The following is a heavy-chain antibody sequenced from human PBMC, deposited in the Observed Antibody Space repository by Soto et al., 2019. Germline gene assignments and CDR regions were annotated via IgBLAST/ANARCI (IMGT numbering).Heavy chain of an antibody. CDR2: INAGNGNT. V-gene: IGHV1-3*01. CDR3: ARSYDFWSGYSNWFDP. J-gene: IGHJ5*02. CDR1: GYTCTIYA. Sequence: ASVKVSCKSSGYTCTIYAMHWVLQSALQRLEWMGWINAGNGNTKYSQKFQGRGTITRDTSASTAYMELSSLRSEDTAVYYCARSYDFWSGYSNWFDPWGQGTLVTVSS. D-gene: IGHD3-3*01.